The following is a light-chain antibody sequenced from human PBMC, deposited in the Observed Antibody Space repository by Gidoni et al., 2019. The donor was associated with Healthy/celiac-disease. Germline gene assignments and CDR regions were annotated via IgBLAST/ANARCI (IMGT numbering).Light chain of an antibody. V-gene: IGKV3-15*01. Sequence: EIVMTQSPATLSVSPGERATLSCRASQSVSSNLAWYQQKPGQAPRLLIYGASTRATGIPARFSGSGSGTEFTLTISSLQSEDFAVYYCQQYNNWPLYTFXXXTKLEIK. CDR1: QSVSSN. CDR3: QQYNNWPLYT. J-gene: IGKJ2*01. CDR2: GAS.